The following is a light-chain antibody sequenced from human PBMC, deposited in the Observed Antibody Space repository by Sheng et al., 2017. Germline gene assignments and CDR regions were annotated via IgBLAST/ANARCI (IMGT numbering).Light chain of an antibody. V-gene: IGLV3-25*03. CDR3: QSADSSGTYVV. J-gene: IGLJ2*01. CDR1: ALSKQY. CDR2: KDT. Sequence: SYELTQPPSVSVSPGQTATITCSGDALSKQYAYWYQQKPGQAPVLVIYKDTERSSGIPERFSGSSSGTLVTLTVSRVQADDESDFYCQSADSSGTYVVFGGGTKLTVL.